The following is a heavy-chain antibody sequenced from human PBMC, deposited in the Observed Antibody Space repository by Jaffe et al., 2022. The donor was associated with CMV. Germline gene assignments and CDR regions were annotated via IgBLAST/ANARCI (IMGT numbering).Heavy chain of an antibody. Sequence: QVQLQESGPGLVKPSQTLSLTCTVSGGSISSGGYYWSWIRQHPGKGLEWIGYIYYSGSTYYNPSLKSRVTISVDTSKNQFSLKLSSVTAADTAVYYCARGERVEMASLGYFDLWGRGTLVTVSS. CDR1: GGSISSGGYY. J-gene: IGHJ2*01. V-gene: IGHV4-31*03. CDR3: ARGERVEMASLGYFDL. D-gene: IGHD2-2*01. CDR2: IYYSGST.